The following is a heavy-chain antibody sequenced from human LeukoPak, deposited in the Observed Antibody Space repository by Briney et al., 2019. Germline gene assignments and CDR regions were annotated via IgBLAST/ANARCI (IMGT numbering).Heavy chain of an antibody. V-gene: IGHV3-74*01. CDR2: INPDGSST. J-gene: IGHJ4*02. CDR3: TRDIDQ. CDR1: GFTVSSNY. Sequence: GGSLRLSCAASGFTVSSNYMSWVRQAPGKGLVWVSCINPDGSSTRYADSVKGRFSISRDNAKNTLYLEMNSLRAEDTAVYYCTRDIDQWGQGTLVTVSS. D-gene: IGHD1-26*01.